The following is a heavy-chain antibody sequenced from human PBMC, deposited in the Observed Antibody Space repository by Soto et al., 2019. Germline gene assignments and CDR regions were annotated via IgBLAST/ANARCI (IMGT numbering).Heavy chain of an antibody. CDR3: AKDHYCSSTSCYYDY. J-gene: IGHJ4*02. V-gene: IGHV3-23*01. CDR1: GFTFRSYA. D-gene: IGHD2-2*01. Sequence: LRLSCAASGFTFRSYAMSWVRQAPGKGLEWVSAISGSGGSTYYADSVKGRFTISRDNSKNTLYLQMNSLRAEDTAVYYCAKDHYCSSTSCYYDYWGQGTLVTVSS. CDR2: ISGSGGST.